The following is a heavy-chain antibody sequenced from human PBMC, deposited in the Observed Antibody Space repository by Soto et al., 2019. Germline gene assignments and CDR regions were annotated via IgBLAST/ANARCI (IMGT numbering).Heavy chain of an antibody. Sequence: QLQLQESGPGLVKPSETLSLTCTVSGDSISSSRYYWAWIRQPPGKGLEWAGSIYYSGSSYYSPSLKSRVTISIDTSMNQFSLELNSVTAADTAVYFCASLRRRSSLIYDQDCWGQGTLVTVSS. V-gene: IGHV4-39*01. CDR2: IYYSGSS. CDR1: GDSISSSRYY. CDR3: ASLRRRSSLIYDQDC. J-gene: IGHJ4*02. D-gene: IGHD3-3*01.